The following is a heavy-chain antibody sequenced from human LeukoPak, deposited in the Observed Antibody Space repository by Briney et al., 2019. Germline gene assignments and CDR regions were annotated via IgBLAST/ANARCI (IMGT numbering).Heavy chain of an antibody. J-gene: IGHJ4*02. Sequence: GGSLRLSCGGSGISFSGSWMSWVRQAPGKGPEGVANIKEDGSERYYVGSVRGRFTISRDNAKNSLHLQMNSLRAEDTAVYYCAKDDNDILTGYRYWGQGTLVTVSS. CDR2: IKEDGSER. V-gene: IGHV3-7*03. CDR3: AKDDNDILTGYRY. CDR1: GISFSGSW. D-gene: IGHD3-9*01.